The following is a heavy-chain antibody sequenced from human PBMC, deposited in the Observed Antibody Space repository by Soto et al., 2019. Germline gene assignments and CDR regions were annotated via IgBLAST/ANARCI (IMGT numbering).Heavy chain of an antibody. CDR1: GFTFSSYS. Sequence: EVQLVESGGGLVQPGGSLRLSCAASGFTFSSYSMNWVRQAPGKGLEWVSYISSSSSTIYYADSVKGRFTISRDNAKNALYLQMNGLGAEDTAVYYCARHLNYGLCDYWGQGALVTVSS. V-gene: IGHV3-48*01. J-gene: IGHJ4*02. CDR2: ISSSSSTI. CDR3: ARHLNYGLCDY. D-gene: IGHD4-17*01.